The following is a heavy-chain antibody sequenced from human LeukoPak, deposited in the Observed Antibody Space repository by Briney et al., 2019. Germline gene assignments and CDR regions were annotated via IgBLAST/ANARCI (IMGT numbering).Heavy chain of an antibody. J-gene: IGHJ4*02. V-gene: IGHV3-7*01. CDR2: IKEDGSEK. D-gene: IGHD7-27*01. Sequence: GGSLRLSCAADGFTFRKHWMSWVRQAMGKGLECVAKIKEDGSEKHYVDSVKGRFTISRGNTKNSLYLQMNSLRAEDTAVYYCARDYTGGWNDYWGQGTLVIVSS. CDR3: ARDYTGGWNDY. CDR1: GFTFRKHW.